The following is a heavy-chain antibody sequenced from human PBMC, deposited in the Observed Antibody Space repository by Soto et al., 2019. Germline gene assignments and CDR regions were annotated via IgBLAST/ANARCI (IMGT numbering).Heavy chain of an antibody. CDR2: IYYSGTT. V-gene: IGHV4-28*03. CDR1: AYSISSSNW. J-gene: IGHJ4*02. Sequence: PSETLSLTCAVSAYSISSSNWWGWIRQPPGKGLEWIGYIYYSGTTYYNPSLKSRVTMSVDTSKNQFSLKLSSVTAADTAVYYCVRDSYSEHRGGFDYSGQGTLVTVSS. D-gene: IGHD1-26*01. CDR3: VRDSYSEHRGGFDY.